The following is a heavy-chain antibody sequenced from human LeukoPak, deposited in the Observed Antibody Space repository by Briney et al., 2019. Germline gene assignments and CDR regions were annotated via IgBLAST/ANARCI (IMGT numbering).Heavy chain of an antibody. J-gene: IGHJ5*02. Sequence: SQTLSLTCAISGDSVSSNSARTGSGSPHREALSGWAGHNDYAVSVRGRITVNPDTSKNQFSLHLNSVTPEDTAVYYCARRLTQYDCFDPWGQGILVTVSS. CDR2: HN. CDR3: ARRLTQYDCFDP. D-gene: IGHD2-2*01. V-gene: IGHV6-1*01. CDR1: GDSVSSNSA.